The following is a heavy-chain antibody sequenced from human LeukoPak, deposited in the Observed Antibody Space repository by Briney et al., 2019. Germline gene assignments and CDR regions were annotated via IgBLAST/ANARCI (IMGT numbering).Heavy chain of an antibody. CDR3: ARDNPYYYLY. Sequence: GASVKVSCKASGYTFTNYGISWVRQAPGQGLEWMGWISAYNGDTKYAQKFQGRVTMTTDTSTSTAYMELRSLRSDGTAVYYCARDNPYYYLYWGQGTLVTVSS. J-gene: IGHJ4*02. CDR1: GYTFTNYG. V-gene: IGHV1-18*01. D-gene: IGHD3-22*01. CDR2: ISAYNGDT.